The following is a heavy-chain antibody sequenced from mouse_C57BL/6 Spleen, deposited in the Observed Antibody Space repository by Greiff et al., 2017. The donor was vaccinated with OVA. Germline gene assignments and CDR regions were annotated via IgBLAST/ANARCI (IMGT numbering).Heavy chain of an antibody. CDR3: AREGPYYYGSSYGFAY. J-gene: IGHJ3*01. CDR2: ISYSGST. Sequence: EVKLMESGPGMVKPSQSLSLTCTVTGYSITSGYDWHWIRHFPGNKLEWMGYISYSGSTNYNPSLKSRISITHDTSKNHFFLKLNSVTTEDTATYYCAREGPYYYGSSYGFAYWGQGTLVTVSA. V-gene: IGHV3-1*01. CDR1: GYSITSGYD. D-gene: IGHD1-1*01.